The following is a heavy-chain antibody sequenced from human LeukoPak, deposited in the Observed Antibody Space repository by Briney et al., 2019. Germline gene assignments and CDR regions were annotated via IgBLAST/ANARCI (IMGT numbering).Heavy chain of an antibody. CDR3: ARVFYSDSSGYYDY. J-gene: IGHJ4*02. D-gene: IGHD3-22*01. V-gene: IGHV1-69*05. CDR2: IIPIFGTA. CDR1: GGTFSSYA. Sequence: SVKVSCKASGGTFSSYAISWVRQAPGQGLEWMGGIIPIFGTANYAQKFQGRVTITTDESTSTAYMELSSLRSEDTAVYYCARVFYSDSSGYYDYWGQGTLVTVSS.